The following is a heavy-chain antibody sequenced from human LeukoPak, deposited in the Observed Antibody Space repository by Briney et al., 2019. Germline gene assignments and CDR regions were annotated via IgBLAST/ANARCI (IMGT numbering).Heavy chain of an antibody. CDR2: INHSGST. D-gene: IGHD3-3*01. CDR1: GGSFSGYY. V-gene: IGHV4-34*01. Sequence: SETLSLTCAVYGGSFSGYYWSWIRQPPGKGLEWIGEINHSGSTNYNPSLKSRVTISVDTSKNQFSLKLSSVTAADTAVYHCARAYYDFWSGYNWFDPWGQGTLVTVSS. J-gene: IGHJ5*02. CDR3: ARAYYDFWSGYNWFDP.